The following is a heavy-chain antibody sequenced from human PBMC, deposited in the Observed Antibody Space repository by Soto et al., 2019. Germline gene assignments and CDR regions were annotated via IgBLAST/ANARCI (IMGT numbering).Heavy chain of an antibody. V-gene: IGHV5-51*01. Sequence: GESLKISCKASGYTFTNYWIVWVRQVPGKGLEWMGLIYPGDSDTRYNPSFQGQVTISADKSTSAAYLQWNSLMASDTAIYYCARSGRSGLRWLDFFDPWGQGTLGTVSS. D-gene: IGHD4-17*01. CDR1: GYTFTNYW. J-gene: IGHJ5*02. CDR3: ARSGRSGLRWLDFFDP. CDR2: IYPGDSDT.